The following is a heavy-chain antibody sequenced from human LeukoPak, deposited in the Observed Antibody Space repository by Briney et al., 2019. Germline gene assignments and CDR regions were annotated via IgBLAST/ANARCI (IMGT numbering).Heavy chain of an antibody. Sequence: PGGSLRLSCAASGFTFSDYYMSWIRQAPGKGLEWVSYISSSGSTIYYADSVKGRFTISRDNAKNSLYLQMNSLRAEDTAVYYCAKGVKEDCSSTSCYASPFDYWGQGTLVTVSS. CDR3: AKGVKEDCSSTSCYASPFDY. CDR1: GFTFSDYY. CDR2: ISSSGSTI. V-gene: IGHV3-11*01. J-gene: IGHJ4*02. D-gene: IGHD2-2*01.